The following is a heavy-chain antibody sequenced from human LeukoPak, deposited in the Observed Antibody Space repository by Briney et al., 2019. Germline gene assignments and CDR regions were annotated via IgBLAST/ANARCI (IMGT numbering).Heavy chain of an antibody. CDR1: GYTFSGYY. CDR3: ARGLPGGFDP. V-gene: IGHV1-2*02. J-gene: IGHJ5*02. CDR2: INPNGGGT. Sequence: ASVKVSCKASGYTFSGYYIHWVLQAPGQGLEWMGWINPNGGGTNYARKFQGRVTMTRATSITTAYMELSRLTSDDTAVYYCARGLPGGFDPWGQGTLVTVSS. D-gene: IGHD4-11*01.